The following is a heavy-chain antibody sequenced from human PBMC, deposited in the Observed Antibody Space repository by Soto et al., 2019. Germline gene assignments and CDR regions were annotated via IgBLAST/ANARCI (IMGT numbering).Heavy chain of an antibody. CDR3: ARDPTGSSWNFDY. CDR2: INAGNGNT. J-gene: IGHJ4*02. D-gene: IGHD6-13*01. CDR1: GYTFTSYA. Sequence: GASVKVSCTASGYTFTSYAMHWVRQAPGQRLEWMGWINAGNGNTKYSQKFQGRVTITRDTSASTAYMELSSLRSEDTAVYYCARDPTGSSWNFDYWGQGTLGTVSA. V-gene: IGHV1-3*01.